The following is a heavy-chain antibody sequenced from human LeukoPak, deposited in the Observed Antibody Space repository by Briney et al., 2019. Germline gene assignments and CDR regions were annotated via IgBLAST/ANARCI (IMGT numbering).Heavy chain of an antibody. Sequence: GGSLRLSCAGSGFPFSIYGMNWVRQAPGKGLEWVSGISPGGGPTYYADSVKGRFTISRDNSKNTLYLQMNSLRAEDTAVYYCAKDSIEAGPEGPGDELDYWGQGTLVTVSS. CDR2: ISPGGGPT. D-gene: IGHD2/OR15-2a*01. V-gene: IGHV3-23*01. CDR1: GFPFSIYG. J-gene: IGHJ4*02. CDR3: AKDSIEAGPEGPGDELDY.